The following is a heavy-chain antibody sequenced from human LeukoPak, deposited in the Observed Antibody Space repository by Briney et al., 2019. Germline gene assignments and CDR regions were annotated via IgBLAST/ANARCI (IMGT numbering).Heavy chain of an antibody. D-gene: IGHD3-10*01. CDR3: ARVRRRGGIDY. CDR2: IYYTGST. CDR1: GGSISSGDYF. Sequence: SETLSLTCTVSGGSISSGDYFWTWVRQPPGKGLECIGYIYYTGSTYYTPSLKSRVTISVDTSNNQFSLKVTSVTAADTAVYYCARVRRRGGIDYWGQGTLGIVSS. J-gene: IGHJ4*02. V-gene: IGHV4-30-4*01.